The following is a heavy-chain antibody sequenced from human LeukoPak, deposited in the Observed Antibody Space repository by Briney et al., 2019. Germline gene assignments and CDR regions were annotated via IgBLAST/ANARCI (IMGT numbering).Heavy chain of an antibody. D-gene: IGHD6-19*01. CDR2: LSHSGGSA. CDR1: GFSFSTYV. Sequence: PGGSLRLSCAGSGFSFSTYVLSWVRQAPGKGLEWVSSLSHSGGSAYYTDSVKGRFTISRDNSKNTLYLQMNSLRAEDTAVYYCAKDRQWLVRGLFDYWGQGTLVTVSS. CDR3: AKDRQWLVRGLFDY. V-gene: IGHV3-23*01. J-gene: IGHJ4*02.